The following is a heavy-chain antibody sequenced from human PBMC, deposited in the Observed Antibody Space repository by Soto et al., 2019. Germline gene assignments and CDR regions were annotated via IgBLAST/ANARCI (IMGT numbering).Heavy chain of an antibody. CDR3: AKTLWGDSSSWYYFDY. J-gene: IGHJ4*02. D-gene: IGHD6-13*01. CDR2: ISGSGGST. CDR1: GFTFSSYA. V-gene: IGHV3-23*01. Sequence: GGSLRLSCAASGFTFSSYAMSWVRQAPGKGLEWVSAISGSGGSTYYADSVKGRFTISRDNSKNTLYLQMTSLRAEDTAVYYCAKTLWGDSSSWYYFDYWGQGTLVTVSS.